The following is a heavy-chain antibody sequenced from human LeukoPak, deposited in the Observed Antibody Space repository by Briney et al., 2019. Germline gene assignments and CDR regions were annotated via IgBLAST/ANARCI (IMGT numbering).Heavy chain of an antibody. CDR2: INHSGST. D-gene: IGHD1-14*01. CDR1: GGSFSGYY. J-gene: IGHJ5*02. Sequence: SETLSLTCAVYGGSFSGYYWSWIRQPPGKGLEWIGEINHSGSTNYNPSLKSRVTISVDTSKNQFSLKLSSVTAADTAVYYCARGRKWPSKPFDPWGQGTLVTVSS. CDR3: ARGRKWPSKPFDP. V-gene: IGHV4-34*01.